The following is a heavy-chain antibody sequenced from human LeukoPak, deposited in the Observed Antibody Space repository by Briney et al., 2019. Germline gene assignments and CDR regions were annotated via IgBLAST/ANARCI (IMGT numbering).Heavy chain of an antibody. D-gene: IGHD3-22*01. J-gene: IGHJ4*02. CDR1: GFTFSSYA. Sequence: GGSLRLSCAASGFTFSSYAMSWVRQAPGKGLEWVSSISSSSSYIYYADSVKGRFTIPRDNAKNSLYLQMNSLRAEDTAVYYCAREHYYDSSGYDYWGQGTLVTVSS. V-gene: IGHV3-21*04. CDR3: AREHYYDSSGYDY. CDR2: ISSSSSYI.